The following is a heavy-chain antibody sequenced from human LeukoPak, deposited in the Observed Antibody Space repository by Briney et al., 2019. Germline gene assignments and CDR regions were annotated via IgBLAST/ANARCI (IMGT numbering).Heavy chain of an antibody. D-gene: IGHD3-22*01. CDR1: GFTFSSYG. CDR3: AKSSLNYCDSSGHDAFDI. Sequence: QPRRSLRLSCAASGFTFSSYGMHWVRQTPGKGLEWVAVIWKAGSNIYYADSVKGRFTISRDNSMNALLLQMNSLRAEDTAVYYCAKSSLNYCDSSGHDAFDIWGQGTMVTVSS. CDR2: IWKAGSNI. V-gene: IGHV3-33*06. J-gene: IGHJ3*02.